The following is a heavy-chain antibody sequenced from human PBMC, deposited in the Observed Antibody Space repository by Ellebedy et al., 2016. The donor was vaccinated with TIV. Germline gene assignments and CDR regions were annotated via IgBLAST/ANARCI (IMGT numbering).Heavy chain of an antibody. Sequence: PGGSLRLSCEASGFIFSTYGMHWVRQAPGKGLEWVAFIWYDGGNKYYADSVKGRFTISRDNSKNTLYLQMNNLGADETAVFYCARNRHVERGDCLDYWGQGTLVTVAS. D-gene: IGHD2-21*02. J-gene: IGHJ4*02. V-gene: IGHV3-33*01. CDR2: IWYDGGNK. CDR1: GFIFSTYG. CDR3: ARNRHVERGDCLDY.